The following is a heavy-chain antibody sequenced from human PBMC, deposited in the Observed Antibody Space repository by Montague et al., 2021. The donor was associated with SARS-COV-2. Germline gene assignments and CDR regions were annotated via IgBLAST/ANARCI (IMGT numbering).Heavy chain of an antibody. J-gene: IGHJ4*02. CDR2: IYDSEST. Sequence: SETLSLTCAVSGLSISSSYWSWIRQAAGKGLEWIGYIYDSESTNXXPFLQSRVTISVDTSKNQFSLQLSSLTTADTAVYYCARGGNRWSALRYWGQGTMVTVSS. CDR3: ARGGNRWSALRY. CDR1: GLSISSSY. D-gene: IGHD2-15*01. V-gene: IGHV4-59*01.